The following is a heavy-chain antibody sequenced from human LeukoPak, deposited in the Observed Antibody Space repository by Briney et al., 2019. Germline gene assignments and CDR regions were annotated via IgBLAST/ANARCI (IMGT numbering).Heavy chain of an antibody. CDR3: ARDHTAGYSNLPDAFDI. J-gene: IGHJ3*02. CDR1: GYTFTSYG. V-gene: IGHV1-18*01. D-gene: IGHD6-13*01. Sequence: ASVKVSCKASGYTFTSYGISWVRQAPGQGLEWMGWISAYNGNTNYAQKLQGRVTMTTDTSTSTAYMELRSLRSDDTAVCYCARDHTAGYSNLPDAFDIWGQGTMVTVSS. CDR2: ISAYNGNT.